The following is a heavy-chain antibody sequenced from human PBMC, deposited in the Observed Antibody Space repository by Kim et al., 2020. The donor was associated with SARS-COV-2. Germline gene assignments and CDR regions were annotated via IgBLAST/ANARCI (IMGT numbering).Heavy chain of an antibody. V-gene: IGHV4-4*02. J-gene: IGHJ5*02. D-gene: IGHD2-15*01. CDR3: VRDRDIGGVGTFDP. CDR1: GGSISSSNW. Sequence: SETLSLTCAVSGGSISSSNWWSWVRQPPGKGLEWIGEIYHSGTTNYNPSLKSRVTISLDKSKNQFSLKLSSVTAADTAVYYCVRDRDIGGVGTFDPWGQGTLVTVSS. CDR2: IYHSGTT.